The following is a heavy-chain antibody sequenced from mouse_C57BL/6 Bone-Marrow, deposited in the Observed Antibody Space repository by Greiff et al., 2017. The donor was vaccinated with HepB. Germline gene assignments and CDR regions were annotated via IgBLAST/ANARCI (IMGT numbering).Heavy chain of an antibody. Sequence: QVHVKQSGAELVRPGASVTLSCKASGYTFTDYEMHWVKQTPVHGLEWIGALDPETGGTAYNQKFKGKAILTADKSSSTAYMELRSLTSEDSAVYYCTNYYGSVLWFAYWGQGTLVTVSA. CDR3: TNYYGSVLWFAY. J-gene: IGHJ3*01. V-gene: IGHV1-15*01. CDR1: GYTFTDYE. D-gene: IGHD1-1*01. CDR2: LDPETGGT.